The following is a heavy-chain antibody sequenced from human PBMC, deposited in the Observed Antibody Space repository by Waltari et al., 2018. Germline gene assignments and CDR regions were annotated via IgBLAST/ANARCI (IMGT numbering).Heavy chain of an antibody. V-gene: IGHV1-2*02. J-gene: IGHJ6*02. CDR2: INPNRGGT. D-gene: IGHD3-10*01. Sequence: QVQLVQSGAEVKKPGASVKVSCKASGYTFTGYYMHWVRQAPGQGLEWMGWINPNRGGTNYAQKFQGRVTMTRDTSISTAYMELSRLRSDDTAVYYCARARSRMVRGVITYYGMDVWGQGTTVTVSS. CDR1: GYTFTGYY. CDR3: ARARSRMVRGVITYYGMDV.